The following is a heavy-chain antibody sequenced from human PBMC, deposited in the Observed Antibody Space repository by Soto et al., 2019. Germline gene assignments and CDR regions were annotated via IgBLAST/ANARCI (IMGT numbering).Heavy chain of an antibody. CDR3: ARLCTKERDV. CDR1: GGTFDAYT. J-gene: IGHJ6*02. CDR2: IIPLFGTA. V-gene: IGHV1-69*01. D-gene: IGHD2-2*01. Sequence: QVQLVQSGAEVRKPGSSVRVSCKASGGTFDAYTITWVRQAPGQGLEWMGGIIPLFGTANYAQKFQGRVTITADESTTTAHMELSSLRSEDTAVYFCARLCTKERDVWGQGTTVTISS.